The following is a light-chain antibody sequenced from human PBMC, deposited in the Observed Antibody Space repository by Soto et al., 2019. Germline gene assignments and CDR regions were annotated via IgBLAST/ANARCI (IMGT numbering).Light chain of an antibody. CDR2: INSDGSH. CDR1: SGHSNYA. J-gene: IGLJ3*02. Sequence: QSVLTQSPSASASLGASVRLTCTLSSGHSNYAIAWHRQQPEKGPQYLMRINSDGSHSKGDGIPDRFSGSRSGAERYLTISSLQSDDEADYYCQTWGTGIQVFGGGTKLTVL. CDR3: QTWGTGIQV. V-gene: IGLV4-69*01.